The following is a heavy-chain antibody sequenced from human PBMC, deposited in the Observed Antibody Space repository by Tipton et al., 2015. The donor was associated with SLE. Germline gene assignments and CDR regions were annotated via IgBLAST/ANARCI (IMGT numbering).Heavy chain of an antibody. D-gene: IGHD6-13*01. CDR2: INHSGST. V-gene: IGHV4-34*01. CDR3: ARDGEAAGPHYYYYYYMDV. CDR1: GGSFSGYY. Sequence: TLSLTCAVYGGSFSGYYWSWIRQPPGKGLEWIGEINHSGSTNYNPSLKSRVTISVDTSKNQFSLQLNSVTPEDTAVYYCARDGEAAGPHYYYYYYMDVWGKGTTVTVSS. J-gene: IGHJ6*03.